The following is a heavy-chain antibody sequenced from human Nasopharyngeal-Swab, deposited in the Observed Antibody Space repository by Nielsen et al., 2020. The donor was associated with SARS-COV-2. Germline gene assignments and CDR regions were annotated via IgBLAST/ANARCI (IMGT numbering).Heavy chain of an antibody. Sequence: GGSLRLSCTASGFTFGDYAMSWFRQAPGKGLEWVGFIRSKAYGGTTECAASVKGRFTISRDDSKSIAYLQMNSLKTEDTAVYYCTREPDIVVVPAAISFDYWGQGTLVTVSS. CDR3: TREPDIVVVPAAISFDY. CDR2: IRSKAYGGTT. J-gene: IGHJ4*02. D-gene: IGHD2-2*01. CDR1: GFTFGDYA. V-gene: IGHV3-49*03.